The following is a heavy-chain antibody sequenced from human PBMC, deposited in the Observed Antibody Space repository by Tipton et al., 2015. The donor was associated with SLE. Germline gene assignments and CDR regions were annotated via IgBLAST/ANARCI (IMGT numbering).Heavy chain of an antibody. Sequence: TLSLTCTVSGGSISSSSYYWGWIRQPPGKGLEWIGSIYTSGSTNYNPSLKSRVTISVDTSKNQFSLKLSSVAAADTAVYYCARDLWIAVAGIGAFDIWGQGTMVTVSS. D-gene: IGHD6-19*01. CDR3: ARDLWIAVAGIGAFDI. CDR1: GGSISSSSYY. J-gene: IGHJ3*02. CDR2: IYTSGST. V-gene: IGHV4-39*07.